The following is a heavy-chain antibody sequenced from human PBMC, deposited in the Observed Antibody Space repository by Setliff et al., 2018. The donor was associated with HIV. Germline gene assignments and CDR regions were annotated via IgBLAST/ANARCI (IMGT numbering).Heavy chain of an antibody. Sequence: PSETLSLTGNVSGVSITSYYWSWIRQSPGKGLEYIGYIYSNGGTNYNPSLKSRVRISVDTSKNQFSLRLSSVTAADTAIYYCARPRLWRDAFDIWGQGAMVTVSS. CDR3: ARPRLWRDAFDI. CDR2: IYSNGGT. D-gene: IGHD1-1*01. J-gene: IGHJ3*02. V-gene: IGHV4-59*01. CDR1: GVSITSYY.